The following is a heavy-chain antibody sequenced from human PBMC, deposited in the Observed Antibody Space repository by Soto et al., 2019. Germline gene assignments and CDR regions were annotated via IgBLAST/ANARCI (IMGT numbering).Heavy chain of an antibody. Sequence: GGSLRLSCAASGFTFSSYWMHWVRQAPGKGLVWVSRINSDGSSTSYADSVKGRFTISRDNAKNTLYLQMNSLRAEDTAVYYCARDFGDYYDSSGYSYWGQGTLVTVSS. CDR2: INSDGSST. J-gene: IGHJ4*02. CDR3: ARDFGDYYDSSGYSY. V-gene: IGHV3-74*01. CDR1: GFTFSSYW. D-gene: IGHD3-22*01.